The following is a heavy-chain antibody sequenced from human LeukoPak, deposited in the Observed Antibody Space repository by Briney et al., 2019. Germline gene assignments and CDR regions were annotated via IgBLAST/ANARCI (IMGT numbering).Heavy chain of an antibody. D-gene: IGHD6-13*01. CDR3: ARQIASAGTAGFDF. Sequence: PSETLSLTCAVSGGSISSYYWSWIRQPAGKGLEWIGRIYSTGSTNYSASLKSRGTMSVDTSKNQFSLRLRSVTAPDTAVYYCARQIASAGTAGFDFWGQGALITVSS. J-gene: IGHJ4*02. V-gene: IGHV4-4*07. CDR2: IYSTGST. CDR1: GGSISSYY.